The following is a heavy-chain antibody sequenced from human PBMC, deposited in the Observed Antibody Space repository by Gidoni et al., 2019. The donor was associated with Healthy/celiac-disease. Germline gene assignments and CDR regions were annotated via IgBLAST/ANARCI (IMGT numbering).Heavy chain of an antibody. CDR3: ARGHTYPYDFWSGLSNYGMDV. V-gene: IGHV1-69*01. Sequence: MGGIIPIFGTANYAQKFQGRVTITADESTSTAYMELSSLRSEDTAVYYCARGHTYPYDFWSGLSNYGMDVWGQGTTVTVSS. D-gene: IGHD3-3*01. J-gene: IGHJ6*02. CDR2: IIPIFGTA.